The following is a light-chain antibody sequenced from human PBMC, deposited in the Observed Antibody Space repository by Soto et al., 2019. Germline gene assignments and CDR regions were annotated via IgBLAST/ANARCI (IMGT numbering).Light chain of an antibody. CDR3: SSYTSGSTRVV. CDR2: DVS. Sequence: QSALTQPASVSGSPGQLIIISCTGTSSDVGGYNYVSWYQQRPGKAPKVMIYDVSKRPSGIPNRFSGSKSGNTAALTISGLQVEDEADYYCSSYTSGSTRVVFGGGTKLTVL. J-gene: IGLJ2*01. CDR1: SSDVGGYNY. V-gene: IGLV2-14*03.